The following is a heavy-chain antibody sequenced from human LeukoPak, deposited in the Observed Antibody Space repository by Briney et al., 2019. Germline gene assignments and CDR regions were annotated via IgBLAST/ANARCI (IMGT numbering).Heavy chain of an antibody. CDR2: INWNGGST. J-gene: IGHJ6*03. D-gene: IGHD6-19*01. Sequence: GGSLRLSCAASGFTFDDYGMSWVRQAPGKGLEWVSGINWNGGSTTYADSVRGRFTISRDNAKNSLYLQMSSLRAEDTALYYCVRETPIAVAGTIYFCFYMDVWGKGTTVTVSS. CDR3: VRETPIAVAGTIYFCFYMDV. V-gene: IGHV3-20*04. CDR1: GFTFDDYG.